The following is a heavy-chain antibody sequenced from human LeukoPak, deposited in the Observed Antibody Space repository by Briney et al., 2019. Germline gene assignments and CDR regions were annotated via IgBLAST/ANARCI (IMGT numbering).Heavy chain of an antibody. CDR1: GFTFSSYA. D-gene: IGHD3-10*01. V-gene: IGHV3-23*01. CDR2: ISGSGGST. Sequence: GGSLRLSCAVSGFTFSSYAMSWVRQAPGKGLEWVSAISGSGGSTYYADSVKGRFTISRDNSKNTLYLQMNSLRAEDTAVYYCAKPLGGVRCCHYWGQGTLVTVSS. J-gene: IGHJ4*02. CDR3: AKPLGGVRCCHY.